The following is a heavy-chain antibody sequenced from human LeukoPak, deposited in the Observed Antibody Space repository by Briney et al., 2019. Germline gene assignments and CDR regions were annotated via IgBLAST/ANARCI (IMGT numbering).Heavy chain of an antibody. Sequence: GSLRLSCAASGFTFSSYAMSWVRQAPGKGLEWVSGFSVSDKTTYHADSVRGRFTISRDSSKNTLYLQMNSLRAEDAAVYYCAKAPVTSCRGAYCYPFDYWGQGTLVTVSS. D-gene: IGHD2-21*01. CDR2: FSVSDKTT. CDR3: AKAPVTSCRGAYCYPFDY. CDR1: GFTFSSYA. V-gene: IGHV3-23*01. J-gene: IGHJ4*02.